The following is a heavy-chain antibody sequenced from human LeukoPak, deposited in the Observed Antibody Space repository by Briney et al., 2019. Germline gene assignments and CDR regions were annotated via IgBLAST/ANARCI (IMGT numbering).Heavy chain of an antibody. CDR3: ARDYRSTSFSLGWVVDY. CDR2: ISSNGGST. D-gene: IGHD2-2*01. J-gene: IGHJ4*02. Sequence: GGSLRLSCAASGFTFSSYAMHWVRQAPGKGLEYVSAISSNGGSTYYANSVKGRFTISRDNSKNTLYLQMGSLRAEDMAVYYCARDYRSTSFSLGWVVDYWGQGTLVTVSS. V-gene: IGHV3-64*01. CDR1: GFTFSSYA.